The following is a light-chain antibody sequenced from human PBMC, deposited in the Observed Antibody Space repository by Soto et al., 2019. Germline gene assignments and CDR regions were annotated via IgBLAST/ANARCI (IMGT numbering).Light chain of an antibody. CDR3: QQSYSTPT. V-gene: IGKV3-20*01. CDR2: GAS. J-gene: IGKJ4*01. CDR1: QSVKNDY. Sequence: ETVLTQSPGTLSLSPGERATLSCRASQSVKNDYLVWYQQRPGLAPRLLIFGASGRATGIPDRFSGSGSGTDFTLTITSLQPEDFATYYCQQSYSTPTFGGGTKVEIK.